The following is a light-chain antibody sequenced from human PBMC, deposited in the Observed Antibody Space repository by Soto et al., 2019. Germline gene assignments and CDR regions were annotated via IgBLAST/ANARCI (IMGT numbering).Light chain of an antibody. V-gene: IGKV3D-15*01. CDR3: QQYKNWPPLA. Sequence: EIVMTQSPATLSVSPGETATLSCRASQSVTYNLAWYQKKPGQGPRLLIYGAFTTATGIPARFSGSGSGTEFTPTISTPQSEDFAVYYCQQYKNWPPLAFGGGTKVEIK. J-gene: IGKJ4*01. CDR1: QSVTYN. CDR2: GAF.